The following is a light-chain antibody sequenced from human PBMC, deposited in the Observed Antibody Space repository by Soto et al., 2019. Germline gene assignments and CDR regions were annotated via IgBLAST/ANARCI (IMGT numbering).Light chain of an antibody. CDR2: AAS. V-gene: IGKV3-20*01. J-gene: IGKJ1*01. CDR1: QSVISKY. CDR3: QQYGSSLTWT. Sequence: EVVLTQSPGTVSLSPGERVTLSCRASQSVISKYLAWYQQRPGQAPRLLIYAASSRATGIPDRISGSGSGTDFTLSISSLEPEDFAVYYCQQYGSSLTWTFGQGTKVEMK.